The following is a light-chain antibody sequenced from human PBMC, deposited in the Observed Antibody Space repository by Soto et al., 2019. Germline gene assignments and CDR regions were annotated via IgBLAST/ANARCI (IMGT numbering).Light chain of an antibody. CDR1: QNISNW. CDR3: QQYNNQWT. J-gene: IGKJ1*01. CDR2: KAS. V-gene: IGKV1-5*03. Sequence: DIQMTQSPSPLSASVGDRVTITCRASQNISNWLAWYQQIPGSAPKLLIYKASYLQSGVPSRFSGNGSGTELTLTVSSLQPGDSAVYFCQQYNNQWTFGPGTKWIS.